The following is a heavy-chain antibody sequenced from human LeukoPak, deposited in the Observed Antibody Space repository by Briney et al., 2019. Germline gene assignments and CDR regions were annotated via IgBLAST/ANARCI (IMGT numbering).Heavy chain of an antibody. V-gene: IGHV4-31*03. J-gene: IGHJ5*02. Sequence: PSQTLSLTCTVSGASISSGGYYWSWIRQQPGKGLEWIVYSHYSGTTYYNTSLKSRVAISVDTSKNQFSLKLSSVTAADTAVYYCARDAKYVWGNYRWFDPWGQGILVTVSS. D-gene: IGHD3-16*02. CDR2: SHYSGTT. CDR1: GASISSGGYY. CDR3: ARDAKYVWGNYRWFDP.